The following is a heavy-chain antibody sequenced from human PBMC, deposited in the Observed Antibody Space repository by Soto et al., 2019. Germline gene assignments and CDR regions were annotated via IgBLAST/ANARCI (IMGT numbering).Heavy chain of an antibody. CDR2: IIPIFGTV. D-gene: IGHD3-10*01. CDR1: GGTFSSYA. Sequence: SVKVSCKASGGTFSSYAISWVRQAPGQGLEWMGGIIPIFGTVDYAQKFQERVTITRDMSTSTAYMEISSLRSEDTAVYYCAGGGIGQLLYYPSYYYYGMDVWGQGTTVTVSS. CDR3: AGGGIGQLLYYPSYYYYGMDV. J-gene: IGHJ6*02. V-gene: IGHV1-69*05.